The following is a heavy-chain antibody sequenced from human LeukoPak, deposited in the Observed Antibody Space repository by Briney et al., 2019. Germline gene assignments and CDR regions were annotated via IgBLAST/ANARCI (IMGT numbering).Heavy chain of an antibody. Sequence: GGSLRLSCVASGFTFDDYAMHWVRQAPGKGLEWVSGISWNSGSIGYADSVKGRFTISRDNSKNTLYLQMSSLRAEDTAVYYCAKVPGYTSSWYEVWYFDYWGQGTLVTVSS. CDR1: GFTFDDYA. D-gene: IGHD6-13*01. V-gene: IGHV3-9*01. CDR3: AKVPGYTSSWYEVWYFDY. CDR2: ISWNSGSI. J-gene: IGHJ4*02.